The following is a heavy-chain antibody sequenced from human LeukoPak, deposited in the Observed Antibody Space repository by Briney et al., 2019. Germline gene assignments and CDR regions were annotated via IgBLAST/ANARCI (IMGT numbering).Heavy chain of an antibody. CDR2: ISGSGGST. D-gene: IGHD1-26*01. CDR1: GSTFSSYA. Sequence: GGSLRLSCAASGSTFSSYAMSWVRQAPGKGLEWVSAISGSGGSTYYADSVKGRFTISRDNSKNTLYLQMNSLRAEDTAVYYCAKDLRSYSYYFDYWGQGTLVTVSS. V-gene: IGHV3-23*01. J-gene: IGHJ4*02. CDR3: AKDLRSYSYYFDY.